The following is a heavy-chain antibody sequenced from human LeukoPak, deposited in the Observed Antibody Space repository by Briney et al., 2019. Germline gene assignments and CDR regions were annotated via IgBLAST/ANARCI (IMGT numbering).Heavy chain of an antibody. CDR2: IYYSGST. CDR1: GGSISSYY. CDR3: ARVGSSGWYVHPTLDY. Sequence: SETLSLTCTLSGGSISSYYWSWIRQPPGKGLEWIGYIYYSGSTNYNPSLKSRVTISVDTSKNQFSLKLSSVTAADTAVYYCARVGSSGWYVHPTLDYWGQGTLVTVSS. J-gene: IGHJ4*02. V-gene: IGHV4-59*01. D-gene: IGHD6-19*01.